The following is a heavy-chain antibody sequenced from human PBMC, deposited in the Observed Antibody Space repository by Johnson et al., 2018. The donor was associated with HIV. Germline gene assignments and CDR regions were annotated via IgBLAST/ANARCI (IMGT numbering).Heavy chain of an antibody. CDR2: ISNDGSNK. CDR3: AREGEGYSSSWYDAFGI. Sequence: QVQLVESGGGVVQPGRSLRLSCAASGFTFSSHAMHWVRQAPGKGLEWVTFISNDGSNKYYADSVRGRFTISRDNSKNTLYLQMNSLRAEDTAVYYCAREGEGYSSSWYDAFGIWGQGTMVTVSS. J-gene: IGHJ3*02. D-gene: IGHD6-13*01. CDR1: GFTFSSHA. V-gene: IGHV3-30*04.